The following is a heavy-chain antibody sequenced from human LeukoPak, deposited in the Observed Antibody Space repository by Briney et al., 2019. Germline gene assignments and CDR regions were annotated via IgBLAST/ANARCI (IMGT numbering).Heavy chain of an antibody. CDR1: GYSFTSYW. V-gene: IGHV5-51*01. CDR3: ATTGQPTVTNYYYGMDV. D-gene: IGHD4-11*01. Sequence: GESLKISCKGSGYSFTSYWIGWVRQMPGKGLEWMGIIYPGDSDTRCSPSFQGQVTISADKSISTAYLQWSSLKASDTAMYYCATTGQPTVTNYYYGMDVWGQGTTVTVSS. J-gene: IGHJ6*02. CDR2: IYPGDSDT.